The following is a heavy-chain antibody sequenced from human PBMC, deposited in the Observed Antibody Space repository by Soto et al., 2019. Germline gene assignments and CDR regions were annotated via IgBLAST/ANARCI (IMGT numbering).Heavy chain of an antibody. CDR3: ARDSNYYDSSGYWAGDAFDI. CDR1: GFTFSSYA. Sequence: QVQLVESGGGVVQPGRSLRLSCAASGFTFSSYAMHWVRQAPGKGLEWVAVISYDGSNKYYADSVKGRFTISRDNSKNTLYLQMNSLRAEDTAAYYCARDSNYYDSSGYWAGDAFDIWGQGTMVTVSS. CDR2: ISYDGSNK. D-gene: IGHD3-22*01. J-gene: IGHJ3*02. V-gene: IGHV3-30-3*01.